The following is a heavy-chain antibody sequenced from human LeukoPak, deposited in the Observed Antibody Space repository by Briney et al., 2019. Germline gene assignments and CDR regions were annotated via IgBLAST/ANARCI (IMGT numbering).Heavy chain of an antibody. D-gene: IGHD3-10*01. Sequence: GGSLRLSCAASGFTVSSNYMSWVRQAPGKGLEWVSIIYSGGSTYYSYSVKVRFTISRDNSKNTLYLQMNSLRAEDTAVYYCASGSGSYRTPYYYMDVWGKGTTVTVSS. CDR2: IYSGGST. V-gene: IGHV3-53*01. CDR1: GFTVSSNY. J-gene: IGHJ6*03. CDR3: ASGSGSYRTPYYYMDV.